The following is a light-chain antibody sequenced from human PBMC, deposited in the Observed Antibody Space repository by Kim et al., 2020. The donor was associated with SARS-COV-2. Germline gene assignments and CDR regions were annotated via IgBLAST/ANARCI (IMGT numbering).Light chain of an antibody. CDR2: KAS. J-gene: IGKJ1*01. CDR1: QSISGW. Sequence: DIQMTQSPSTLSASVGDRVTISCRASQSISGWLAWYQQKPGEAPNVLIYKASTLESGVPSRFRGSGSGTEFTLTITDLQPDDFATYYCQQYNSFWTFGQGTKVDIK. V-gene: IGKV1-5*03. CDR3: QQYNSFWT.